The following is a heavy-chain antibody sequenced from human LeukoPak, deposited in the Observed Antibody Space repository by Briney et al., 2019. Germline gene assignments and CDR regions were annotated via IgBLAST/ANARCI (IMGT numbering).Heavy chain of an antibody. V-gene: IGHV3-23*01. J-gene: IGHJ6*03. CDR2: ISGSGGST. D-gene: IGHD3-10*01. CDR1: GFTFSSYA. CDR3: AKDAAQYYYGSGRGHYYYYMDV. Sequence: GGSLRLSCAASGFTFSSYAMSWVRQAPGKGLEWVSAISGSGGSTYYADSGKGRFTISRDNSKNTLYLQMNSLRAEDTAVYYCAKDAAQYYYGSGRGHYYYYMDVWGKGTTVTVSS.